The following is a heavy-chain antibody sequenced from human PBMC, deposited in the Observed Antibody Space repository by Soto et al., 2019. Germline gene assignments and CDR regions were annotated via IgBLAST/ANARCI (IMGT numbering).Heavy chain of an antibody. CDR1: GFTFSLYG. Sequence: GGPLRLSCAASGFTFSLYGMQWVRPAQGKGPLWVARIWNDGSDTYYADSVKGRLTISRDNAKNTLYLQMNSLRAEDTAVYYCVRGDGDYNDGNGYLARHWGQGTLVTVSS. CDR2: IWNDGSDT. CDR3: VRGDGDYNDGNGYLARH. V-gene: IGHV3-33*01. J-gene: IGHJ4*02. D-gene: IGHD5-18*01.